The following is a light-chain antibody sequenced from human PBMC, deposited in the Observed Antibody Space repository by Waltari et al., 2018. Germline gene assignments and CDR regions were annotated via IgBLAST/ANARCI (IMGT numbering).Light chain of an antibody. Sequence: EIVLTPSPGTLSLSPGERATLSCRASQSVSRALAWYQQKPGQAPRLLIYAASTRATGVPDRFSGSGSGTDFSLTISRLDPEDFAVYYCQHYVNLPVTFGQGTKVEI. V-gene: IGKV3-20*01. CDR2: AAS. J-gene: IGKJ1*01. CDR3: QHYVNLPVT. CDR1: QSVSRA.